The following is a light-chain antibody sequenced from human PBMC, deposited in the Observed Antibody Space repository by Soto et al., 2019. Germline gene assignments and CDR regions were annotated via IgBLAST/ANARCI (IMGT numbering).Light chain of an antibody. CDR2: EVA. V-gene: IGLV2-14*01. J-gene: IGLJ2*01. CDR1: SSDVGIYKY. CDR3: SSFTSSSTVV. Sequence: QAASVSGSPGQSITISCTGTSSDVGIYKYVSWYQQHPGKAPNLMIYEVANRPSGVSNRFSGSKSGNTASLTISGLQAEDEADYYCSSFTSSSTVVFGGGTKLTVL.